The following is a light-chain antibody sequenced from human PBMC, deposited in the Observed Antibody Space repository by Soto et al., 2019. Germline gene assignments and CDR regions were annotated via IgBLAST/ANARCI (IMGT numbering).Light chain of an antibody. V-gene: IGLV2-14*01. J-gene: IGLJ1*01. CDR3: ISYTSSDTLV. Sequence: HSALTQPASVSGSPGQSITISCTGTSSDVGGYNYVSWYQQHPGKAPKLVIYEVSNRPSGVSNRFSGSKSGNAASLTISGLQAEDEADYYCISYTSSDTLVFGTGTKLTVL. CDR2: EVS. CDR1: SSDVGGYNY.